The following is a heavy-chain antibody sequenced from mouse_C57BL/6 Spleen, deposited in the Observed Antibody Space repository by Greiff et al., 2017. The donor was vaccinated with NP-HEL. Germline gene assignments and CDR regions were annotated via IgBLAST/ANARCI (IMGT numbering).Heavy chain of an antibody. CDR2: ISYDGSN. CDR3: ARLLTTTVAY. D-gene: IGHD1-1*01. V-gene: IGHV3-6*01. Sequence: EVQLQQSGPGLVKPSQSLSLTCSVTGYSITSGYYWNWIRQFPGNKLEWMGYISYDGSNNYNPSLKNRISITRDTSKNQFFLKLNSVTTEDTATYYCARLLTTTVAYWGQGTLVTVSA. J-gene: IGHJ3*01. CDR1: GYSITSGYY.